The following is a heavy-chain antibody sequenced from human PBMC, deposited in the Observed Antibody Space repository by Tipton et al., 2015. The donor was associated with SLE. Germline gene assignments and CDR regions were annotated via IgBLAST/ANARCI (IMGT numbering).Heavy chain of an antibody. CDR1: AGSITSSSYY. CDR2: IYHSGST. V-gene: IGHV4-39*07. CDR3: ARGVLGYYDYYYMDV. J-gene: IGHJ6*03. Sequence: TLSLTCTVSAGSITSSSYYWAWIRQPPGKGLEWIGTIYHSGSTNYNPSLKSRVTISLDTSKNQFSLILSSVTAADTAVYHCARGVLGYYDYYYMDVWDKGTTVTVSS. D-gene: IGHD3-16*01.